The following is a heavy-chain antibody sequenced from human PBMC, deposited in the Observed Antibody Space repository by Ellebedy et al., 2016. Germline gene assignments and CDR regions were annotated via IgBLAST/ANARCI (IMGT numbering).Heavy chain of an antibody. CDR1: GGSVGGHY. Sequence: SETLSLTXTVSGGSVGGHYWSWVRQPPGKGLELIGYVYYSGSANYNPSLKSRVTISIDTSENQFSLKLNSATAADTAVYYCARYQAVDAFDIWGQGTLVIVSS. V-gene: IGHV4-59*02. CDR3: ARYQAVDAFDI. J-gene: IGHJ3*02. CDR2: VYYSGSA.